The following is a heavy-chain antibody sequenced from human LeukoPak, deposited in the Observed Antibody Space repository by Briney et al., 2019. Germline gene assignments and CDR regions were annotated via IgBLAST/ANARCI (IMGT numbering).Heavy chain of an antibody. CDR1: GFTFSHFW. CDR2: ISTSSSYI. Sequence: PGGSLRLSCIASGFTFSHFWMSWVRQAPGKGLEWVSSISTSSSYIYYADSVKGRFTISRDNAKNSLYLQMNSLRAEDTAVYYCARGRWSFDYWGQGTLVTVSS. CDR3: ARGRWSFDY. J-gene: IGHJ4*02. D-gene: IGHD5-24*01. V-gene: IGHV3-21*01.